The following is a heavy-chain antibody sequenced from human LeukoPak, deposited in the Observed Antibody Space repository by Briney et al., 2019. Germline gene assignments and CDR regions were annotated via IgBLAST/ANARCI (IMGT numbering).Heavy chain of an antibody. Sequence: ASVKVSCKASGGTFSSYAISWVRQAPGQGLEWMGGIIPIFGTANYAQKFQGRVTITADESTSTAYMELSSLRSEDTAVYYCARGADSGSYFNFDYWGQGTLVTVSS. J-gene: IGHJ4*02. CDR2: IIPIFGTA. CDR3: ARGADSGSYFNFDY. V-gene: IGHV1-69*13. D-gene: IGHD1-26*01. CDR1: GGTFSSYA.